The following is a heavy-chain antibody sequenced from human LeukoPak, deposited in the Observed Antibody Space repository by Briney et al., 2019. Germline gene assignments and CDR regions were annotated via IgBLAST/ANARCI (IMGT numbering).Heavy chain of an antibody. CDR1: GYAFTNYA. CDR3: ARGNYYVDY. Sequence: GASVKVSCKASGYAFTNYAMNWVRQAPGQGLEWMGWINTNTGNPTYAQDFTGRFVFSLDTSVSTAYLQISSLKTEDTAVYYCARGNYYVDYWGQGTLVTVSS. D-gene: IGHD3-10*01. V-gene: IGHV7-4-1*02. J-gene: IGHJ4*02. CDR2: INTNTGNP.